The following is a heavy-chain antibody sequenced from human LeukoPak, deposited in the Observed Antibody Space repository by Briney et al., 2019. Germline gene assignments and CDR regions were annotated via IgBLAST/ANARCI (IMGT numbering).Heavy chain of an antibody. CDR1: GFTFSSYG. V-gene: IGHV3-30*02. D-gene: IGHD6-6*01. J-gene: IGHJ4*02. CDR3: AKGMGSSEEGGLDY. Sequence: PGGSLRLSCAASGFTFSSYGMHWVRQAPGKGLEWVAFIRYDGSNKYYADSVKGRFTISRDNSKNTLYLQMNSLRAEDTAVYYCAKGMGSSEEGGLDYWGQGTLVTVSS. CDR2: IRYDGSNK.